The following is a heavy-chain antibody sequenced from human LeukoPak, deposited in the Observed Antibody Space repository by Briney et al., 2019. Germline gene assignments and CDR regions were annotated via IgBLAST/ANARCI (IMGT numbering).Heavy chain of an antibody. CDR2: IYYSGGT. CDR3: ARDHPETTVNHFDY. CDR1: GGSISSYY. V-gene: IGHV4-39*07. D-gene: IGHD4-17*01. J-gene: IGHJ4*02. Sequence: SETLSLTCTVSGGSISSYYWGWIRQPPGKGLEWIGSIYYSGGTYYNPSLKSRVTISVDTSKNQFSLKLSSVTAADTAVYYCARDHPETTVNHFDYWGQGTLVTVSS.